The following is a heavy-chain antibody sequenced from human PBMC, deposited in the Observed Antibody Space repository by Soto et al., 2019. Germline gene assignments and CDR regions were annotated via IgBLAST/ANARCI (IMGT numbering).Heavy chain of an antibody. J-gene: IGHJ4*02. D-gene: IGHD1-1*01. Sequence: EVQLLESGGGLVQPGGSLRLSCAASGFSFSNYPMSWVRQAPGKGLESVSVIMGSGGRTYYADSVQGRFTISRDDSKSTVFLQMNSLRADDTATYDCAKGGANWYFDYRGQGTLVTVTS. CDR3: AKGGANWYFDY. CDR2: IMGSGGRT. V-gene: IGHV3-23*01. CDR1: GFSFSNYP.